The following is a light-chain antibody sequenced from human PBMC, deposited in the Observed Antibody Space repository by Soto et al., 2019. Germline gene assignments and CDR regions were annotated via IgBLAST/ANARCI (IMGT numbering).Light chain of an antibody. J-gene: IGLJ2*01. V-gene: IGLV1-40*01. CDR2: DNS. Sequence: QSVLTQPPSVSGAPGQRVTISCTGSSSNIGAGYDVQWYEQLPGTAPKLLIYDNSNRPSGVPDRFSGSKSGTSASLAITGLQAADEADYYCQSFDSSLSGWVFGGGTKLTVL. CDR1: SSNIGAGYD. CDR3: QSFDSSLSGWV.